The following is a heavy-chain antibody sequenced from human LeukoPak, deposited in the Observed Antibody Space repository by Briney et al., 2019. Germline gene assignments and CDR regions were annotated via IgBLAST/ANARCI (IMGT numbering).Heavy chain of an antibody. CDR3: ARWVVRGVSPPSSDY. V-gene: IGHV4-30-4*01. J-gene: IGHJ4*02. CDR1: GGSISSGDYY. D-gene: IGHD3-10*01. CDR2: IYYSGST. Sequence: PSQTLSLTCTVSGGSISSGDYYWSWLRQPPGKGLEWIGYIYYSGSTYYNPSLKSRVTISVDTSKNQFSLKLSSVTAADTAVYYCARWVVRGVSPPSSDYWGQGTLVTVSS.